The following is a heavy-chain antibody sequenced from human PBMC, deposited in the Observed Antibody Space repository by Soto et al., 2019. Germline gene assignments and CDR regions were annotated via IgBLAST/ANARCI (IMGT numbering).Heavy chain of an antibody. CDR3: ARLAGGTIAAAGIFFDY. D-gene: IGHD6-13*01. Sequence: PSETLSLTCTVSGGSVSSGNYYWSWIRQPPGKGLEWIGYIFHTGTTNYNPSLKSRVTISLDTSMNQFSLKLSSVTPADTAVYYCARLAGGTIAAAGIFFDYWGQGTLVTVSS. CDR1: GGSVSSGNYY. CDR2: IFHTGTT. J-gene: IGHJ4*02. V-gene: IGHV4-61*01.